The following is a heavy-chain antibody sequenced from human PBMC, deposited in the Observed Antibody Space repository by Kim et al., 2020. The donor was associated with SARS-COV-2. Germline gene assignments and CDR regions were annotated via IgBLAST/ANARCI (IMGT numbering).Heavy chain of an antibody. V-gene: IGHV3-33*01. CDR3: ARDMGPYSSSWYAFDY. J-gene: IGHJ4*02. CDR1: GFTFSSYG. D-gene: IGHD6-13*01. CDR2: FWYVGSNI. Sequence: GGSLRLSCAASGFTFSSYGMHWVRQAPGKGLVLVSVFWYVGSNIYYADSVKGRFTISRDNSKNTLYLQMNSLRAEDTAVYYCARDMGPYSSSWYAFDYWGQGTLVTVSS.